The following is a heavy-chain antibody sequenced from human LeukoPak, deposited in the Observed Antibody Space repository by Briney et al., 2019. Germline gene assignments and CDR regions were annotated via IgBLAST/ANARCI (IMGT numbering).Heavy chain of an antibody. Sequence: SETLSLTCTVSGGSISSSSYYWGWIRQPPGKGLEWIGSVYYSGSTYYNASLKSRVTISVDTSKNQFSLKLSSVTAADTAVYYCARQTIVVVPAALNWFDPWGQGTLVTVSS. CDR2: VYYSGST. J-gene: IGHJ5*02. D-gene: IGHD2-2*01. CDR1: GGSISSSSYY. CDR3: ARQTIVVVPAALNWFDP. V-gene: IGHV4-39*01.